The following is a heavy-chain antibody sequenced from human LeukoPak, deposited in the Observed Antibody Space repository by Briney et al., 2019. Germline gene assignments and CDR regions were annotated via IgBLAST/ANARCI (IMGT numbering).Heavy chain of an antibody. V-gene: IGHV1-46*01. Sequence: ASVKVSCKASGYTFTSYYMHWVRQAPGQGLEWMGIINPSGGSTSYAQKFQGRVTMTRDTSTSTVYMELSSLRSEDTAVYHCASEYSSNDNLNWGQGTLVTVSS. J-gene: IGHJ4*02. CDR1: GYTFTSYY. CDR2: INPSGGST. CDR3: ASEYSSNDNLN. D-gene: IGHD6-13*01.